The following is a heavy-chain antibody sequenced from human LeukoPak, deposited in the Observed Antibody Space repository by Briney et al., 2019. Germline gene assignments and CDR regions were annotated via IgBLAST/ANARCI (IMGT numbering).Heavy chain of an antibody. CDR1: GGSFSGYY. D-gene: IGHD3-16*02. V-gene: IGHV4-34*01. Sequence: KPSETLSLTCAVYGGSFSGYYWSWIRQPPGKGLEWIGEINHSGSTNYNPSLKSRVTISVDTSKNQFSLKLSSVTAADTAVYYCARKITVWGSYPRHLSPFDYWGQGTLVTVSS. CDR3: ARKITVWGSYPRHLSPFDY. CDR2: INHSGST. J-gene: IGHJ4*02.